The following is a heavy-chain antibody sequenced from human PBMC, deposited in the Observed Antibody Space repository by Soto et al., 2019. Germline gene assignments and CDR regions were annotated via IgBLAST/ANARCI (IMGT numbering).Heavy chain of an antibody. CDR1: GGSFSGYY. Sequence: SETLSLTWAVYGGSFSGYYWSWIRQPPGKGLEWIGEINHSGSTNYNPSLKSRVTISVDTSKNQFSLKLSSVTAADTAVYYCARGLLSRIAARRYYFDYWGQTTFVTL. D-gene: IGHD6-6*01. CDR2: INHSGST. J-gene: IGHJ4*02. CDR3: ARGLLSRIAARRYYFDY. V-gene: IGHV4-34*01.